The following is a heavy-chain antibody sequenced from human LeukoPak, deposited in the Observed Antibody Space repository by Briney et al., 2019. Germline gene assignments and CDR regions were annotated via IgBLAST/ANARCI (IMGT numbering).Heavy chain of an antibody. CDR3: ATYSEYYDILTGYLNLFDY. V-gene: IGHV3-66*02. J-gene: IGHJ4*02. CDR2: IYSGGST. Sequence: PGGSLRLSCAASGFTDSSNYMSWVRQAPGKGLEWVSVIYSGGSTYYADSVKGRFTISRDNSKNTLYLQMNSLRAEDTAVYYCATYSEYYDILTGYLNLFDYWGQGTLVTVSS. D-gene: IGHD3-9*01. CDR1: GFTDSSNY.